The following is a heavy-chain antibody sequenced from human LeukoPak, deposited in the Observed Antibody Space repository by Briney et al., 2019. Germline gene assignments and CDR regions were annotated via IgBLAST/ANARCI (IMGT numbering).Heavy chain of an antibody. CDR3: AKDSSGWNDYYFDY. CDR2: IGTAGDA. D-gene: IGHD6-19*01. Sequence: PGGSLRLSCAASGFTFSSYDMHWVRQATGKGLEWVSAIGTAGDAYYPGSVKGRFTISRENAKNSLYLQMNSLRAEDTAVYYCAKDSSGWNDYYFDYWGQGTLVTVSS. V-gene: IGHV3-13*01. CDR1: GFTFSSYD. J-gene: IGHJ4*02.